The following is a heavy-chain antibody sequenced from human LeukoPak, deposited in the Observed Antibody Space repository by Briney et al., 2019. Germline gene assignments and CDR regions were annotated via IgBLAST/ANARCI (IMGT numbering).Heavy chain of an antibody. Sequence: GGSLRLSCAASGFTLSSYGMHWVRQAPGKGLEWVAVIWYDGSNKYYADSVKGRFTISRDNSKNTLYLQMNSLRAEDTAVYYCARVLYCSSTSCYGGIDYWGQGTLVTVSS. D-gene: IGHD2-2*01. CDR2: IWYDGSNK. CDR1: GFTLSSYG. J-gene: IGHJ4*02. CDR3: ARVLYCSSTSCYGGIDY. V-gene: IGHV3-33*01.